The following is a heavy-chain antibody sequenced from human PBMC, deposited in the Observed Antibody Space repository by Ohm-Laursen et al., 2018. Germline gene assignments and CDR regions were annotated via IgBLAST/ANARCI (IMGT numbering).Heavy chain of an antibody. D-gene: IGHD5-18*01. J-gene: IGHJ4*02. V-gene: IGHV3-9*01. CDR1: GFTFDDYA. CDR2: ISWNSGSI. Sequence: SLRLSYTASGFTFDDYAMHWVRQAPGKGLEWVSGISWNSGSIGYADSVKGRFTISRDNAKNSLYLQMNSLRAEDTALYYCAKVRYSSGYFDYWGQGTLVTVSS. CDR3: AKVRYSSGYFDY.